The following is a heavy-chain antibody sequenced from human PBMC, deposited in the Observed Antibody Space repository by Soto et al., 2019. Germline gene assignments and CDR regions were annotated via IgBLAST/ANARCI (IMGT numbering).Heavy chain of an antibody. V-gene: IGHV1-69*06. CDR1: GGTFSSYA. J-gene: IGHJ5*02. Sequence: ASVNFSCKASGGTFSSYAISWVRQAPGQGLEWMGGIIPIFGTANYAQKFQGRVTITADKSTSTAYMELSSLRSEDTAVYYCAREVRGYCSSTSCRNWFDPWGQGTLVTVSS. D-gene: IGHD2-2*01. CDR2: IIPIFGTA. CDR3: AREVRGYCSSTSCRNWFDP.